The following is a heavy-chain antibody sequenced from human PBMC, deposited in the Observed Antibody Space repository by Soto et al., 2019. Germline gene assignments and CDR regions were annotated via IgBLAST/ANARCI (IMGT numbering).Heavy chain of an antibody. V-gene: IGHV1-3*01. Sequence: QVQLVQSGAEVKKPGASVKVSCKASGYTFTSYAMHWVRQAPGQRLEWMGWINAGNGNTKYSQKFQGRGTITRDTSASTAYMELSSLRSEDTAVYYCARLLNIPEYNWFDPWGQGTLVTVSS. CDR2: INAGNGNT. CDR3: ARLLNIPEYNWFDP. CDR1: GYTFTSYA. D-gene: IGHD2-8*02. J-gene: IGHJ5*02.